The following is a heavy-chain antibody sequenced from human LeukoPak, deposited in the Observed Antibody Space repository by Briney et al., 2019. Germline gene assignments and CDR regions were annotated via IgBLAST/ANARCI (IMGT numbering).Heavy chain of an antibody. CDR2: IKRKIDGETT. CDR3: VAGLGSSELDY. CDR1: GFTFSDCW. J-gene: IGHJ4*02. Sequence: GGSLRLSCATSGFTFSDCWMSWVRQAPGKGLEWVGRIKRKIDGETTDYGAPVKGRFTISRDDSNNTLSLQMNSLQTEDTAVYYCVAGLGSSELDYWGQGTLVTVSS. V-gene: IGHV3-15*01. D-gene: IGHD3-9*01.